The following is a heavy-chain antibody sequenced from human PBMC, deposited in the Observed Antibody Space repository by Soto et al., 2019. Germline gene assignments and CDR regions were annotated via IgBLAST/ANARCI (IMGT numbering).Heavy chain of an antibody. J-gene: IGHJ6*03. D-gene: IGHD2-2*01. Sequence: GSGPTLVNPTETLTLTCTVSGFSLSNARMGVSWIRQPPGKALEWLAHIFSNDEKSYSTSLKSRLTISRDTSKSQVVLTMTNMDPVDTATYYCARIMEVVACSSTSCYPTNYYYYYMDVWGKGTTVTVSS. CDR1: GFSLSNARMG. CDR3: ARIMEVVACSSTSCYPTNYYYYYMDV. CDR2: IFSNDEK. V-gene: IGHV2-26*01.